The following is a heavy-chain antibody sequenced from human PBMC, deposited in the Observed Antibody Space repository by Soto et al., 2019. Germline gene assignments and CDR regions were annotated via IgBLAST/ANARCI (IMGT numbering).Heavy chain of an antibody. CDR3: ARDARGTRGFDEMDI. CDR1: GYIFTGYH. Sequence: ASVKVSCKASGYIFTGYHIHWVRQAPGRGLEWMGWINPNSGDTEYAQNFQGRVTMTRDTSFNLVYMEMSGLMSDGTAVYYCARDARGTRGFDEMDIWGQGTTVTGSS. CDR2: INPNSGDT. J-gene: IGHJ6*02. D-gene: IGHD3-9*01. V-gene: IGHV1-2*02.